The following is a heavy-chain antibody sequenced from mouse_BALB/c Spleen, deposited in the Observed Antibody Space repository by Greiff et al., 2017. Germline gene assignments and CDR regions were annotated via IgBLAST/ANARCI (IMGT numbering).Heavy chain of an antibody. D-gene: IGHD2-1*01. CDR2: INPYNGAT. Sequence: EVQLQQSGPELVKPGASVKISCKASGYSFTGYYMHWVKQSHVKSLEWIGRINPYNGATSYNQNFKDKASLTVDKSSSTAYMELHSLTSEDSAVYDCARGGNYEAMDYWGQGTSVTVSS. V-gene: IGHV1-31*01. CDR3: ARGGNYEAMDY. CDR1: GYSFTGYY. J-gene: IGHJ4*01.